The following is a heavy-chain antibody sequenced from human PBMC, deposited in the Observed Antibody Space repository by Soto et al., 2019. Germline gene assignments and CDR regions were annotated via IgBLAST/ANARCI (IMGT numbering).Heavy chain of an antibody. CDR3: ARDRYYDFWSGPYYYYYGMDV. CDR2: ISAYNGNT. D-gene: IGHD3-3*01. Sequence: GASVKVSCKASGYTFTSYGISWVRQAPGQGLEWMGWISAYNGNTNYAQKLQGRVTMTTDTSTSIAYMELRSLRSDDTAVYYCARDRYYDFWSGPYYYYYGMDVWGQGTTVTVSS. V-gene: IGHV1-18*01. J-gene: IGHJ6*02. CDR1: GYTFTSYG.